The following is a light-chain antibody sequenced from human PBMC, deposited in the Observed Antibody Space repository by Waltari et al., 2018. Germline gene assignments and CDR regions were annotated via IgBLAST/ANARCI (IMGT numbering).Light chain of an antibody. J-gene: IGKJ1*01. V-gene: IGKV3-15*01. Sequence: EIVMTQSPDTLSVSPGERATLSCRASLSVSSDLAWYQQKPGQAPRLLIYRASTRAPDVPTRFRGSGSGTEFNLTISSLQSGDFALYYCHQYNHWPRTFGQGTKVEIK. CDR1: LSVSSD. CDR3: HQYNHWPRT. CDR2: RAS.